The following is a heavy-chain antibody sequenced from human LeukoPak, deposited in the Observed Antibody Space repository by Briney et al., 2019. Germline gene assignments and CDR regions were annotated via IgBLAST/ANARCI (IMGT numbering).Heavy chain of an antibody. Sequence: SVKVSCKASGGTFSSYAISWVRQAPGQGLEWMGRIIPIFGTANYAQKFQGRVTITTDESTSTAYMELSSLRSEDTAVYYCAKEGYGGNTAEIWGQGTLVTVSS. D-gene: IGHD4-23*01. V-gene: IGHV1-69*05. CDR3: AKEGYGGNTAEI. J-gene: IGHJ4*02. CDR1: GGTFSSYA. CDR2: IIPIFGTA.